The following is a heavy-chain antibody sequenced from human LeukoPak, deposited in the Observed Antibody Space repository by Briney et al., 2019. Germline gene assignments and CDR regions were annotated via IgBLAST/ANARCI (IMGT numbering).Heavy chain of an antibody. CDR3: ARDQYCSGGTCPYGMDV. Sequence: PGGSLRLSCAASGFTFSSYAMHWVRQAPGKGLEWVGRTRNKAHSYTTEYAASVKGRFTISRDDSKNSLYLQMNSLKTEDTAVYYCARDQYCSGGTCPYGMDVWGQGTTVTVSS. V-gene: IGHV3-72*01. CDR1: GFTFSSYA. D-gene: IGHD2-15*01. CDR2: TRNKAHSYTT. J-gene: IGHJ6*02.